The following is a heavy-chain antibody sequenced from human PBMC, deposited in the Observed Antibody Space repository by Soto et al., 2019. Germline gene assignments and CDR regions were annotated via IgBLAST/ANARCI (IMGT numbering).Heavy chain of an antibody. Sequence: GASVTVSCQASGYTFTSYGISWVRQAPGQGLEWMGWISAYNGNTNYAQKLQGRVTMTTDTSTSTAYMELRSLRSDDTAVYYCARRVGSGWYVGAFDIWGQGTMVTVSS. J-gene: IGHJ3*02. CDR2: ISAYNGNT. D-gene: IGHD6-19*01. CDR3: ARRVGSGWYVGAFDI. V-gene: IGHV1-18*01. CDR1: GYTFTSYG.